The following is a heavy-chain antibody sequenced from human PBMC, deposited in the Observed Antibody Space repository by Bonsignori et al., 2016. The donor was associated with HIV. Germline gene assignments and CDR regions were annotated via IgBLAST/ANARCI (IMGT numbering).Heavy chain of an antibody. CDR3: TRTYSGSSDWGGHFDY. V-gene: IGHV3-21*01. Sequence: WIRQPPGKGLEWVSSISSSSRYISYADSVKGRFTISRDNAKNSLYLQMSSLRAEDTALYYCTRTYSGSSDWGGHFDYWGQGTLVTVSS. J-gene: IGHJ4*02. CDR2: ISSSSRYI. D-gene: IGHD5-12*01.